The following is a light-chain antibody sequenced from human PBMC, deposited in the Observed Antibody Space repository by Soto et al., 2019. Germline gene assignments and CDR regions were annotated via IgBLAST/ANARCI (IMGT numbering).Light chain of an antibody. CDR3: GSYAVTNIFV. CDR2: EVN. CDR1: SSDVGGFNY. V-gene: IGLV2-8*01. Sequence: QSALTQPPSASGSPGQSVTISCSGTSSDVGGFNYVSWYQQHPGRAPKVLIYEVNKRPSGVPDRFSGSKSGSTASLTVSGLQAEDEAEYYCGSYAVTNIFVFGTGTKLTVL. J-gene: IGLJ1*01.